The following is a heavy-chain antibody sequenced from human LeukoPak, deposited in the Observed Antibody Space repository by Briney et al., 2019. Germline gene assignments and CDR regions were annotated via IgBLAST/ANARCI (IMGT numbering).Heavy chain of an antibody. D-gene: IGHD3-22*01. CDR2: INHSGDI. Sequence: PSETLSLTCAVYGVSFSGHYWSWIRQPPGKGLEWIGEINHSGDINHNPSLKSRVSISIDTSKNQFSLDVTSVTAADTAIYYCASGMIPFQEWGQGDLVIVSS. V-gene: IGHV4-34*01. CDR3: ASGMIPFQE. J-gene: IGHJ1*01. CDR1: GVSFSGHY.